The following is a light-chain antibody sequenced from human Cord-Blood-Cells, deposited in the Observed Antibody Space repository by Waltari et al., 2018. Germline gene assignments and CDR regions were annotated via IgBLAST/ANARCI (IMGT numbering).Light chain of an antibody. CDR1: SSNIAAGYD. CDR2: GNS. J-gene: IGLJ2*01. CDR3: QSYDSSLSGSV. Sequence: QSVLTQPPSVSGAPGQRVTIPCTGRSSNIAAGYDVPWYQQLPGTAPKLLIYGNSNRPSGVPDRFSGSKSGTSASLAITGLQAEDEADYYCQSYDSSLSGSVFGGGTKLTVL. V-gene: IGLV1-40*01.